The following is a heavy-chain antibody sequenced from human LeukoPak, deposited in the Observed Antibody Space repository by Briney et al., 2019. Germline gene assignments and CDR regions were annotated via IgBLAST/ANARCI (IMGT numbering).Heavy chain of an antibody. Sequence: SETLSLTCGVSGGSISSSGYYWAWIRQPPGTGLEWIGSISYTGTTYYNPSLKSRLTISADRSKNQFSLKLASVTAADTAVYYCARRRIVATIDYWGQGTLVTVSS. J-gene: IGHJ4*02. V-gene: IGHV4-39*01. CDR3: ARRRIVATIDY. D-gene: IGHD5-12*01. CDR2: ISYTGTT. CDR1: GGSISSSGYY.